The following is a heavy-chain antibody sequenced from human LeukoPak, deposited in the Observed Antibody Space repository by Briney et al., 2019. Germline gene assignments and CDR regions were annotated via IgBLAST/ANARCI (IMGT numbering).Heavy chain of an antibody. D-gene: IGHD6-13*01. Sequence: PGGSLRLSCAASGFTFSSYWMSWVRQAPGKGLEWVANIKQDGSEKYYVDSVKGRFTISRDNAKNSLYLQMNSLRAEDTAVYHCAKGPPFSSSWYFDYWAQGSLVTVSS. CDR3: AKGPPFSSSWYFDY. CDR2: IKQDGSEK. J-gene: IGHJ4*02. V-gene: IGHV3-7*03. CDR1: GFTFSSYW.